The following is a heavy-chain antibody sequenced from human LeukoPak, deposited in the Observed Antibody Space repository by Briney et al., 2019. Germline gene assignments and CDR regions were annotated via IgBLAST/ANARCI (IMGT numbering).Heavy chain of an antibody. D-gene: IGHD3-16*01. V-gene: IGHV3-74*01. CDR3: ANGGGGKLDP. CDR1: GFTFSSYW. J-gene: IGHJ5*02. Sequence: GGSLRLSCAASGFTFSSYWMHWVRQAPGKGLVWVSRINSDGSSTSYADSVRGRFTISRDNSKNTLYLQMNSLRAEDTAVYYCANGGGGKLDPWGQGTLVTVSS. CDR2: INSDGSST.